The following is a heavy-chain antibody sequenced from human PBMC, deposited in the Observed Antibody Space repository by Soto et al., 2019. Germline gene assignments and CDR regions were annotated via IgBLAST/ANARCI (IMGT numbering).Heavy chain of an antibody. Sequence: SETLSLTCTVSGGSISSSSYYWGWIRQPPGKGLEWIGSIYYSGSTYYNPSLESRVTISVDTSKNQFSLKLSSVTAADTAVYYCARVLGAYSVYYYYYGMDVWGQGTTVTVSS. CDR2: IYYSGST. CDR3: ARVLGAYSVYYYYYGMDV. J-gene: IGHJ6*02. CDR1: GGSISSSSYY. V-gene: IGHV4-39*01. D-gene: IGHD4-4*01.